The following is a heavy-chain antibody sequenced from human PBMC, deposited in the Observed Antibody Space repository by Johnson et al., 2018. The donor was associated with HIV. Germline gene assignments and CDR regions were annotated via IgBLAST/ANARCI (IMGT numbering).Heavy chain of an antibody. CDR1: GFTFSDYY. CDR3: ARESLEAFDI. J-gene: IGHJ3*02. CDR2: ISYDGSNK. V-gene: IGHV3-30*03. Sequence: QVQLVESGGGLVKPGGSLRLSCAASGFTFSDYYMTWIRQAPGKGLEWVAVISYDGSNKYYADSVKGRFTISRDNSKNTLYLQMNSLRAEDTAVYYCARESLEAFDIGGQGTMVTVSS. D-gene: IGHD5-24*01.